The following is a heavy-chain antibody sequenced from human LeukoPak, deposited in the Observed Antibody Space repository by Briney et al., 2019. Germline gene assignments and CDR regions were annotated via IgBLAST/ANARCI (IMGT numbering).Heavy chain of an antibody. CDR2: INPNSGGT. J-gene: IGHJ6*02. CDR3: ARDESITIFGVVNYYGMDV. CDR1: GYTFTGYY. D-gene: IGHD3-3*01. Sequence: GASVKVSCKASGYTFTGYYMHWVRQAPGQGLEWMGRINPNSGGTNYAQKLQGRVTMTTDTSTSTAYMELRSLRSDDTAVYYCARDESITIFGVVNYYGMDVWGQGTTVTVSS. V-gene: IGHV1-2*06.